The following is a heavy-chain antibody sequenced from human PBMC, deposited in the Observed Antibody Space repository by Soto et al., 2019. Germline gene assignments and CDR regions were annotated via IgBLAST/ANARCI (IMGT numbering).Heavy chain of an antibody. D-gene: IGHD1-7*01. Sequence: SQTLSLTCAISGDSASINSAAWNWIRLSPSRGLEWLARTYYRSRWYNDYAVSVRSRITVNPDTSKNQFSLQLTSVTPEDTAVYYCAGTTSHQWYYMDVWGKGTTVTVSS. CDR3: AGTTSHQWYYMDV. CDR2: TYYRSRWYN. J-gene: IGHJ6*03. V-gene: IGHV6-1*01. CDR1: GDSASINSAA.